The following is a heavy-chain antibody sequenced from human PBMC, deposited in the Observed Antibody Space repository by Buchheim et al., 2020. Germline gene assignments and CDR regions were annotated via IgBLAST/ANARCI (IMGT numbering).Heavy chain of an antibody. J-gene: IGHJ4*02. CDR1: GYSISSGCW. Sequence: QVQLQESGPGLVKPSDTLSLTCAVSGYSISSGCWWGWIRQPPGKGLEWIGYINYSGITYYTPSLRSRVTMSVDTSQNPFSLKLSSVTAVDTAVYYCARLVNRRREYDYWGQGTL. D-gene: IGHD2/OR15-2a*01. CDR3: ARLVNRRREYDY. V-gene: IGHV4-28*01. CDR2: INYSGIT.